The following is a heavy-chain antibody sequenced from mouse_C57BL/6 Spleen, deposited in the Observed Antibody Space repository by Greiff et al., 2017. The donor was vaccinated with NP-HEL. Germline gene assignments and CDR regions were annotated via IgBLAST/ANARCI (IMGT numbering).Heavy chain of an antibody. CDR2: IDPSDSET. V-gene: IGHV1-52*01. Sequence: VQLQQPGAELVRPGSSVKLSCKASGYTFTSYWMHWVKQRPIQGLEWIGNIDPSDSETHYNQKFKDKATLTVDKSSSTAYMQLSSLTSEDPAVYYCARGNSYGYWGQGTTLTVSS. CDR3: ARGNSYGY. D-gene: IGHD5-2*01. J-gene: IGHJ2*01. CDR1: GYTFTSYW.